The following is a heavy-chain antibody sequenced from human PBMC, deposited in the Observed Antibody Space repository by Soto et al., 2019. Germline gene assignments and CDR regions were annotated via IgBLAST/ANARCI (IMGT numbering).Heavy chain of an antibody. CDR1: GGSISSGGYY. CDR2: IYYSGST. V-gene: IGHV4-31*03. D-gene: IGHD1-26*01. J-gene: IGHJ6*02. CDR3: ARDVIIVGDTGYYYYGMDV. Sequence: PTETLSLTCTVSGGSISSGGYYWSWIRQHPGKGLEWIGYIYYSGSTYYNPSLKSRVTISVDTSKNQFSLKLSSVTAADTAVYYCARDVIIVGDTGYYYYGMDVWGQGTTVTVSS.